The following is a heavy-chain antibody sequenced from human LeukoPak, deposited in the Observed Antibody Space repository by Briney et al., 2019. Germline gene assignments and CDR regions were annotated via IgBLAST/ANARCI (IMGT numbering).Heavy chain of an antibody. CDR1: GGSISSTTYY. CDR3: VRVGDSGYDYRGWIDP. Sequence: SETLSLTCNVSGGSISSTTYYWGWIRQPPGKGLEWIGSIYYSGSTYFNPSLKSRVTISVDTSKNQFSLKLRSVTAADTAVYYCVRVGDSGYDYRGWIDPWGQGTLVTVSS. J-gene: IGHJ5*02. V-gene: IGHV4-39*07. D-gene: IGHD5-12*01. CDR2: IYYSGST.